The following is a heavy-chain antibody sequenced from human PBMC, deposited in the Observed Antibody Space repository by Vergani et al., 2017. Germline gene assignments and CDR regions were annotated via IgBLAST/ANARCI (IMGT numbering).Heavy chain of an antibody. D-gene: IGHD2-2*01. V-gene: IGHV3-33*01. J-gene: IGHJ5*02. Sequence: QVQLVESGGGVVQPGRSLRLSCAASGFTFSSYGMHWVRQAPGKGLEWVAVVWYDGSNKYYADSVKGRFTISRDNSKNTLYLQMNSLRAEDTAVYYCARHNAYCSSTSCKGWFDPWGQGTLVTVSS. CDR2: VWYDGSNK. CDR1: GFTFSSYG. CDR3: ARHNAYCSSTSCKGWFDP.